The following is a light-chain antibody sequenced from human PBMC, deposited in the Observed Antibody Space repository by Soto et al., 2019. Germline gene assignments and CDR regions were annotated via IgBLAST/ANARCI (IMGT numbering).Light chain of an antibody. CDR2: AAS. CDR3: QQSYSSPPT. CDR1: QSISNH. Sequence: IQMTQSPSSLSASVGDRVTITGRASQSISNHLNWYQQKPGKAPKLLIFAASSLQSGVPSRFSGSRSGPDFTLTISSLQPEDFATYYCQQSYSSPPTFGQGTKVDI. V-gene: IGKV1-39*01. J-gene: IGKJ1*01.